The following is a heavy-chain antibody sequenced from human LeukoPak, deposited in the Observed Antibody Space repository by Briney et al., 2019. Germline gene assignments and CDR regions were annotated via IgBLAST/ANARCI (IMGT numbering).Heavy chain of an antibody. CDR1: GGSMSSNSYY. CDR3: AGPYYSRGWYYFDY. Sequence: SETLSLTCTVSGGSMSSNSYYWGWIRQPPGKGLEWIGSIYYSGSTYYNPSLKSRVTISVDTSKNQFSLKLSSVTAADTAVYYCAGPYYSRGWYYFDYWGQGTLVTVSS. D-gene: IGHD6-19*01. J-gene: IGHJ4*02. V-gene: IGHV4-39*01. CDR2: IYYSGST.